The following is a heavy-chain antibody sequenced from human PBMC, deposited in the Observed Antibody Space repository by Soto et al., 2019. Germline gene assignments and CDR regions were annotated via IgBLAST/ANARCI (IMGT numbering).Heavy chain of an antibody. CDR3: VREGCDNWFDP. CDR2: IYYSGST. J-gene: IGHJ5*02. Sequence: QVQLQESGPGLVKPSQTLSLTCTVSGGSISSGDYYWSWIRQPPGKGLEWIGYIYYSGSTFYNPSLKNRVTISLDTSKIQFSLKLSSVTAADTAVYYGVREGCDNWFDPWGQGTLVTVSS. CDR1: GGSISSGDYY. V-gene: IGHV4-30-4*01.